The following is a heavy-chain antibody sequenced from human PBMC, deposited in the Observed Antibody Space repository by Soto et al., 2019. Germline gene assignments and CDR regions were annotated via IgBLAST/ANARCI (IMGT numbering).Heavy chain of an antibody. CDR3: AIDHDYDFFSPPRPEYYFDY. D-gene: IGHD3-3*01. CDR2: ISSSSSYI. Sequence: PGGPLTLSCAASGFPFSRYSMNWVRQAPGKGLEWVSSISSSSSYIYYADSVKGRFTISRDNTKNSLYLQMNSLRAEETAVYYCAIDHDYDFFSPPRPEYYFDYWGQGTLVTVSS. CDR1: GFPFSRYS. V-gene: IGHV3-21*01. J-gene: IGHJ4*02.